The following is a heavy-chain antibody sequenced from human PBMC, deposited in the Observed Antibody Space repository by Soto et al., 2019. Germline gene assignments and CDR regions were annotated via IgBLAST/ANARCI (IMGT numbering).Heavy chain of an antibody. D-gene: IGHD2-2*02. CDR3: ARGDCKTSCYIGF. Sequence: GGSLRLSCAASGFGFSNYEMNWVRQAPGKGLEWVSYITSSGGATMYADSVKGRFTISRDNAKDSQYLQMNSLRVEDTAVYYCARGDCKTSCYIGFWGQGALVTVSS. V-gene: IGHV3-48*03. J-gene: IGHJ4*02. CDR1: GFGFSNYE. CDR2: ITSSGGAT.